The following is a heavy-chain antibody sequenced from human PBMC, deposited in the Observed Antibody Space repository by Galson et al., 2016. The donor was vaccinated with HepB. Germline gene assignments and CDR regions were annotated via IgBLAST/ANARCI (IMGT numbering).Heavy chain of an antibody. CDR2: IGTAGDT. CDR3: ARGRGYVFGNGDYGVYYFNF. Sequence: SLRLSCAASGFTFNTYDMHWVRQTTGKGLEWVSGIGTAGDTYYPGSVKGRFTISRENAKNSLYVQMNSLRVGDSAVYYCARGRGYVFGNGDYGVYYFNFWGQGTLVTVSS. D-gene: IGHD4-17*01. CDR1: GFTFNTYD. J-gene: IGHJ4*02. V-gene: IGHV3-13*01.